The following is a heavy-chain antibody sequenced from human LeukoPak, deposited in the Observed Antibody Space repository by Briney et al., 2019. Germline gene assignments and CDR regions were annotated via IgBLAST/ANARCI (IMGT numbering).Heavy chain of an antibody. J-gene: IGHJ4*02. V-gene: IGHV4-4*02. D-gene: IGHD5-18*01. CDR3: ARGAVGYSYVSLWY. Sequence: SGTLSLTCAVSGGSLSSSNWWSWVRQPPGKGLEWIGEIYHSGSTNYNPSLKSRVTISVDKSKNQFSLKLSSVTAADTAVYYCARGAVGYSYVSLWYWGQGTLVTVSS. CDR2: IYHSGST. CDR1: GGSLSSSNW.